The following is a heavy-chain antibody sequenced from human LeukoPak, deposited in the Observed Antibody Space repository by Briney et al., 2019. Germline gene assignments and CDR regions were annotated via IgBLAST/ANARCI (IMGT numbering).Heavy chain of an antibody. CDR1: GFTFSSYS. Sequence: GGSLRLSCAASGFTFSSYSMNWVRQAPGKGLEWVSSISSSSSYIYYADLVKGRFTISRDNAKNSLYLQMNSLRAEDTAVYYCARARVTVTTPFYFDYWGQGTLVTVSS. V-gene: IGHV3-21*01. CDR3: ARARVTVTTPFYFDY. CDR2: ISSSSSYI. J-gene: IGHJ4*02. D-gene: IGHD4-17*01.